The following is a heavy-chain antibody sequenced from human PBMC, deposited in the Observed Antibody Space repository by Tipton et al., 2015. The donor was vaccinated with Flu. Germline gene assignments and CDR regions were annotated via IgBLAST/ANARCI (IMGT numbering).Heavy chain of an antibody. CDR2: IYTTGGT. CDR3: ARIYYYGSGDYYLDS. CDR1: GGSISSGSYY. Sequence: TLSLTCTVSGGSISSGSYYWSWIRQPAGKGLEWIGRIYTTGGTNYNPSLKSRVTISADTSKNKFSLELRSVTAADTAVYYCARIYYYGSGDYYLDSWGQGTLVTVSS. J-gene: IGHJ4*02. V-gene: IGHV4-61*02. D-gene: IGHD3-10*01.